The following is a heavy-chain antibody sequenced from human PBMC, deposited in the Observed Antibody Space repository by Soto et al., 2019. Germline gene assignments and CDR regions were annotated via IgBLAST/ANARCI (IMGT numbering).Heavy chain of an antibody. V-gene: IGHV3-9*01. Sequence: PGGSMRLSCAASGFTFDDYAMHWVRQAPGKGLEWVSGISWNSGSIGYADSVKGRFTISRDHAKNSLYLQMNSLRAEDTALYYCAKDKGSSSWHRYYYYGMDVWGQGTTVTVSS. CDR1: GFTFDDYA. D-gene: IGHD6-13*01. CDR2: ISWNSGSI. J-gene: IGHJ6*02. CDR3: AKDKGSSSWHRYYYYGMDV.